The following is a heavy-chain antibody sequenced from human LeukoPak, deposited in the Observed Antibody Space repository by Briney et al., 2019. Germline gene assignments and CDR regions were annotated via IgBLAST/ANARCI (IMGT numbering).Heavy chain of an antibody. CDR1: GYTFTNYA. Sequence: ASVKVSCKASGYTFTNYAMHWVRQAPGQRLEWMGWINPNSGGTNYAQKFQGRVTMTRDTSISTAYMELSRLRSDDTAVYYCAREHSSGYYFDAFDIWGQGTMVTVSS. J-gene: IGHJ3*02. V-gene: IGHV1-2*02. CDR2: INPNSGGT. CDR3: AREHSSGYYFDAFDI. D-gene: IGHD3-22*01.